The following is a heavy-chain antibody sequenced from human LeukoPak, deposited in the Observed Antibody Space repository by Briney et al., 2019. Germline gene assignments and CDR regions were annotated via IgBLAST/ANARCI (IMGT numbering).Heavy chain of an antibody. CDR2: IYYSGST. V-gene: IGHV4-39*01. CDR1: GGSISSSSYY. CDR3: ARRSPYCSSTSCYFFDY. Sequence: SETLSLTCTVSGGSISSSSYYWGWIRQPPGKGLEWIGSIYYSGSTYYNPSLKGRVTISVDTSKNQFSLKLSSVTAADTAVYYCARRSPYCSSTSCYFFDYWGQGTLVTVSS. D-gene: IGHD2-2*01. J-gene: IGHJ4*02.